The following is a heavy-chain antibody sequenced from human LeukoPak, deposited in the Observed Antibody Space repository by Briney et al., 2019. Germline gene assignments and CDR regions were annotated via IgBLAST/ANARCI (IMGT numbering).Heavy chain of an antibody. Sequence: PSETLSLTCAVYGGSFSGYYWSWIRQPPGKGLEWIGEINHRGSTNYNPSLKSRVTISVDTSKNQFSLKLSSVTAADTAVYYCACNPAYCSSTSCYQSAFDIWGQGTMVTVSS. V-gene: IGHV4-34*01. J-gene: IGHJ3*02. D-gene: IGHD2-2*01. CDR2: INHRGST. CDR3: ACNPAYCSSTSCYQSAFDI. CDR1: GGSFSGYY.